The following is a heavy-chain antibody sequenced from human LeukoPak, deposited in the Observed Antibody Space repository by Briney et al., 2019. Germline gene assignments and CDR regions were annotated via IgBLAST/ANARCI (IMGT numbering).Heavy chain of an antibody. CDR3: ATGRDDSSGYRHDIDY. J-gene: IGHJ4*02. CDR2: ISSSSSYI. V-gene: IGHV3-21*01. CDR1: GFTFSSYS. D-gene: IGHD3-22*01. Sequence: GGSLRLSCAASGFTFSSYSMNWVRQAPGKGLEWVSSISSSSSYIYYADSVKGRFTISRDNAKNSLYLQMNILRAEDTAVYYCATGRDDSSGYRHDIDYWGQGTLVTVSS.